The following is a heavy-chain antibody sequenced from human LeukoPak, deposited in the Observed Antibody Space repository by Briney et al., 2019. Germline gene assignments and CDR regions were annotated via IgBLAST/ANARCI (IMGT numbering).Heavy chain of an antibody. CDR1: GFTVSSNY. J-gene: IGHJ5*02. D-gene: IGHD2-2*01. V-gene: IGHV3-53*05. CDR3: ARVGYCSSTSCYFNWFDP. CDR2: IYSGGST. Sequence: GGSLRLSCAASGFTVSSNYMSWVRQAPGKGLEWVSVIYSGGSTYYADSVKGRFTISRDNSKNTLYLQMNSLRAEDTAVYYCARVGYCSSTSCYFNWFDPWGQGTLVTVSS.